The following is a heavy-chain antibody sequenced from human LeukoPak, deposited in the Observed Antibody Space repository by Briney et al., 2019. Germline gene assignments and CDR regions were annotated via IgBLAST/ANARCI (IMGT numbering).Heavy chain of an antibody. CDR2: LFYSGST. CDR3: ATVAVIRRVTYFDY. CDR1: GGSFSGYY. J-gene: IGHJ4*02. V-gene: IGHV4-59*01. Sequence: SETLSLTCAVYGGSFSGYYWSWIRQPPGKGLEWIAYLFYSGSTDYNPSLESRVTISVDTSKNQFSLKLRSVTAADTAVYYCATVAVIRRVTYFDYWGQGTLVTVSS. D-gene: IGHD6-19*01.